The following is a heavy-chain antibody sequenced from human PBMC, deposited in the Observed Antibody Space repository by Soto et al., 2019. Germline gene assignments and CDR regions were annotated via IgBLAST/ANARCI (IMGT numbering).Heavy chain of an antibody. V-gene: IGHV4-59*01. CDR2: IYYSGST. Sequence: SETLSLTCTVSGGSISNYYWTWMRQPPGKGLEWIGYIYYSGSTKYDPSLKSRVTISIDTSKNQFSLNLNSVTAADTAVYYCARITASPNSGYFDYWGQGTLVTVSS. CDR3: ARITASPNSGYFDY. J-gene: IGHJ4*02. D-gene: IGHD7-27*01. CDR1: GGSISNYY.